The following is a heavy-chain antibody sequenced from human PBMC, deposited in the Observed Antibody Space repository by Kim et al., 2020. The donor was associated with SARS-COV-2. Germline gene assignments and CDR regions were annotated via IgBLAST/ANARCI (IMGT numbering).Heavy chain of an antibody. V-gene: IGHV3-23*01. CDR2: ISGSGGST. D-gene: IGHD3-10*01. J-gene: IGHJ6*02. CDR1: GFTFSSYA. CDR3: AKDPDRGSGSYWSGDYYYGMDV. Sequence: GGSLRLSCAASGFTFSSYAMSWVRQAPGKGLEWVSAISGSGGSTYYADSVKGRFTISRDNSKNTLYLQMNSLRAEDTAVYYCAKDPDRGSGSYWSGDYYYGMDVWGQGTTVTVSS.